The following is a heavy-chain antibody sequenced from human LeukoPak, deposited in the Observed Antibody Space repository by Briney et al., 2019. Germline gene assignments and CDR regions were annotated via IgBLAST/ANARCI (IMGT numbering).Heavy chain of an antibody. Sequence: GGSLRLSCAASGFTFSSYSMNWVRQAPGKGLEWVSSISSSSSYIYYADSVKGRCTISRDNAKNSMYLQMNSLRAEDTAVYYCARDGELERVDAFDIWGQGTMVTVSS. CDR3: ARDGELERVDAFDI. D-gene: IGHD1-1*01. V-gene: IGHV3-21*01. CDR2: ISSSSSYI. CDR1: GFTFSSYS. J-gene: IGHJ3*02.